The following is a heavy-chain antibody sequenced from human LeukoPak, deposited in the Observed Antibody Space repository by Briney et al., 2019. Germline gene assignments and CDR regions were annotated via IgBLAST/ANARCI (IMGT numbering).Heavy chain of an antibody. CDR1: GFTFSSYA. V-gene: IGHV3-23*01. CDR3: ATRPRDSSGYYLGAFDG. Sequence: PGGSLRLSCEASGFTFSSYAMAWVRQAPGKGLDWVSVIGASGADTYYSDSVKGRLTVSGDNSKDTLFLHMSSLRAEDTAVYFCATRPRDSSGYYLGAFDGWGQGTTVTVSS. D-gene: IGHD3-22*01. J-gene: IGHJ3*01. CDR2: IGASGADT.